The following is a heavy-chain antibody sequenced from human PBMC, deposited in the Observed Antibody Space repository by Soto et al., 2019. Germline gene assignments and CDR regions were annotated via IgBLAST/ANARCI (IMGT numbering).Heavy chain of an antibody. V-gene: IGHV3-7*05. CDR1: GFRFGSHW. J-gene: IGHJ4*02. CDR3: ASIGAKWPCAY. Sequence: EVQVVESGGGLVQPGGSLRLSCAASGFRFGSHWMSWVRQAPGKGLEWVANIKLDGSEEYYVDSVEGRFTISRDNAKNSVYLQMNSLRAEDTAVYYCASIGAKWPCAYWGQGTLVTVSS. D-gene: IGHD3-16*01. CDR2: IKLDGSEE.